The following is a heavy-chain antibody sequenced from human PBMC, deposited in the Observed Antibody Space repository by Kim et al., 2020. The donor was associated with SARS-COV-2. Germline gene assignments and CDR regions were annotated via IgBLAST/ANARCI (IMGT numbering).Heavy chain of an antibody. J-gene: IGHJ4*02. D-gene: IGHD1-7*01. CDR2: ISSSSSYT. CDR1: GFTFSDYY. Sequence: GGSLRLSCAASGFTFSDYYMSWIRQAPGKGLEWVSYISSSSSYTNYADSVKGRFTISRDNAKNSLYLQMNSLRAEDTAVYYCARGAKLRPLDYWGQGTLVTVSS. CDR3: ARGAKLRPLDY. V-gene: IGHV3-11*05.